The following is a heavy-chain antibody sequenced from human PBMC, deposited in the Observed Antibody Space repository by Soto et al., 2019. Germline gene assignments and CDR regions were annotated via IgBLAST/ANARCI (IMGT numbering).Heavy chain of an antibody. Sequence: SETLSLTCTVSGGSISSGGYYWSWIRQHPGKGLEWMGYIYYSGSTYYNPSLKSRLTISVDTSKNQFSLKLSSVTAADTAVYYCARGIYDYVWGSYPGRFDPWGQAPLATVSS. V-gene: IGHV4-31*03. D-gene: IGHD3-16*02. CDR1: GGSISSGGYY. CDR2: IYYSGST. J-gene: IGHJ5*02. CDR3: ARGIYDYVWGSYPGRFDP.